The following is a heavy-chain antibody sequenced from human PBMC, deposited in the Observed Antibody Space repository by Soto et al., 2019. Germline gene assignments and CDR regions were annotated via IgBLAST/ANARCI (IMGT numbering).Heavy chain of an antibody. J-gene: IGHJ6*02. Sequence: GGSLRLSCAASGFTFSSYGMHWVRQAPGKGLEWVAVISYDGSNKYYADSVKGRFTISRDNSKNTLYLQMNSLRAEDTAVYYCAKDRCSSTSCYGVSGMDVWGQGTTVTVSS. CDR1: GFTFSSYG. CDR2: ISYDGSNK. D-gene: IGHD2-2*01. CDR3: AKDRCSSTSCYGVSGMDV. V-gene: IGHV3-30*18.